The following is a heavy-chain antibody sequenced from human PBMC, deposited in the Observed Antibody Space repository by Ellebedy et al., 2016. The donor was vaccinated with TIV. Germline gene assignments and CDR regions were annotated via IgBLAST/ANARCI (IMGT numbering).Heavy chain of an antibody. V-gene: IGHV3-23*01. CDR1: GSSFNTFF. Sequence: GESLKISXAASGSSFNTFFMSWVRHSPWRGLEWVSTISAGSDTTRFADSVKGRFTISRDNSKNTVYLRMNDLRAEDTAVYYCRQGHYADYWGQGTLVTVSS. CDR2: ISAGSDTT. J-gene: IGHJ4*02. CDR3: RQGHYADY.